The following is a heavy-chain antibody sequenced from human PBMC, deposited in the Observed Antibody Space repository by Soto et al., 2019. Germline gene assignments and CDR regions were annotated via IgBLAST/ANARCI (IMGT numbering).Heavy chain of an antibody. CDR2: IIPILGPA. J-gene: IGHJ4*02. Sequence: QVHLVQSGAEVKKPGSSFNVSCKVSGGTFNTFAVSWVRQAPGQGFEWLGGIIPILGPAFYAQKFQGRVTITADKSTSTAYLEVTSLTSEETAVYYCARAAKRYFGYWGQGTLVTVSS. CDR1: GGTFNTFA. CDR3: ARAAKRYFGY. V-gene: IGHV1-69*06.